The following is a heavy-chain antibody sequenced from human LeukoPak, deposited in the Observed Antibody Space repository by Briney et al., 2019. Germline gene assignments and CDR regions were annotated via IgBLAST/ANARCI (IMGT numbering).Heavy chain of an antibody. J-gene: IGHJ4*02. CDR1: GGSISSYY. CDR3: TRGLWFGPTLDY. CDR2: IYYSGTT. D-gene: IGHD3-10*01. Sequence: SETLSLTCTVSGGSISSYYWSWIRQPPGKGLEWIAYIYYSGTTNYNPSLKSRVTISIDTSKNQVSVKLSSVTGADTAVYYCTRGLWFGPTLDYLGQGTLDSLS. V-gene: IGHV4-59*01.